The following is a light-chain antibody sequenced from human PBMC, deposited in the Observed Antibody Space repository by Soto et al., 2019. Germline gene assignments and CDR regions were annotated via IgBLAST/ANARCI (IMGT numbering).Light chain of an antibody. J-gene: IGLJ2*01. CDR3: ASFTTSNHVV. CDR2: EVT. V-gene: IGLV2-14*01. Sequence: QSALTQPASVSGSPGQSITISCTGTGSDVGAYNYVSWYQQHPGRAPKLMIFEVTNRPSGISNRLSGSKSGNTASLTISGLQPEDEAHYYCASFTTSNHVVFGGGTKVTV. CDR1: GSDVGAYNY.